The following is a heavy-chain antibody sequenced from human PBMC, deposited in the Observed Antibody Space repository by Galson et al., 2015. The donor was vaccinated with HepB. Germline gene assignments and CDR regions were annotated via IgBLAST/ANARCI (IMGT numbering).Heavy chain of an antibody. J-gene: IGHJ4*02. CDR2: INTVSTAI. V-gene: IGHV3-48*01. CDR1: GFTFSSYS. D-gene: IGHD3-16*01. Sequence: SLRLSCAASGFTFSSYSMNWVRQAPGRGLEWVSYINTVSTAIYYADSVKGRFTISRDNDRNSLYLQMKSLRAEDTAVYYCARGVMRLVDYWGQGTLVTVSS. CDR3: ARGVMRLVDY.